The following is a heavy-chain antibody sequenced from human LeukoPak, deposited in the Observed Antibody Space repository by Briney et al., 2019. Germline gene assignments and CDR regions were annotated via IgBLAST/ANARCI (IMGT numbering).Heavy chain of an antibody. CDR2: IYYSGST. J-gene: IGHJ5*02. CDR3: ARFDPGGGTFARRKNWFDP. V-gene: IGHV4-31*03. D-gene: IGHD2-15*01. CDR1: GGSISSGGYY. Sequence: PSQTLSLTCTVSGGSISSGGYYWSWIPQHPGKGLEWIGYIYYSGSTYYNPSLKSRVTISVDTSKNQFSLKLSSVTAADTAVYYCARFDPGGGTFARRKNWFDPWGQGTLVTVSS.